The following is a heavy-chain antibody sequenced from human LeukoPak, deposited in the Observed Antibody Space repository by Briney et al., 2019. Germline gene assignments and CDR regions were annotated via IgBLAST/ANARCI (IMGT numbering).Heavy chain of an antibody. D-gene: IGHD6-19*01. CDR3: ATKQWLAPPPDS. V-gene: IGHV3-30*02. CDR2: ISYDGSDK. J-gene: IGHJ4*02. Sequence: PGGSLRLSCAASGFTYNNYGMHWVRQAPGKGLEWVTFISYDGSDKSYADSVKGRFIISRDNSKKTLYVQMNSLTTDDTAVYYCATKQWLAPPPDSWGQGTPVTVSS. CDR1: GFTYNNYG.